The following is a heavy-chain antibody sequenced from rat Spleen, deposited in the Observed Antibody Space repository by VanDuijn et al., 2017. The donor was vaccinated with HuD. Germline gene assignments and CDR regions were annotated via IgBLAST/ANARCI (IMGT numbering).Heavy chain of an antibody. CDR2: IWSGGST. CDR1: GFSLTSYH. CDR3: ARGGYTTDYYYHY. J-gene: IGHJ2*01. V-gene: IGHV2-43*01. D-gene: IGHD1-6*01. Sequence: QVQLKESGPGLVQPSQTLSLTCTVSGFSLTSYHVSWVRQPPGKGLEWMGVIWSGGSTAYNSLLKSRLSIGRDTSKSQVFFQMNSLQTEDTATYYCARGGYTTDYYYHYWGQGVMVTVSS.